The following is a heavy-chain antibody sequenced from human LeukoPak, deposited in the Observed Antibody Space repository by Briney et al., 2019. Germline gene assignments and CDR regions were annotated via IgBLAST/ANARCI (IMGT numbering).Heavy chain of an antibody. D-gene: IGHD1-26*01. Sequence: GGSLRLSCGASGFTFSSYSMNWVRQAPGKGLEWVSSISSSSSYIYYADSVKGRFTISRDNAKNSLYLQMNSLRAEDTAVYYCARDLVGATGYWGQGTLVTVSS. CDR2: ISSSSSYI. J-gene: IGHJ4*02. CDR3: ARDLVGATGY. V-gene: IGHV3-21*01. CDR1: GFTFSSYS.